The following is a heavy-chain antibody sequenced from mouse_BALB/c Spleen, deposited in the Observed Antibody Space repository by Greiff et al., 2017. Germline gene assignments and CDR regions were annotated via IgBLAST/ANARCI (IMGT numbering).Heavy chain of an antibody. V-gene: IGHV14-4*02. Sequence: EVQLQQSGAELVRSGASVKLSCTASGFNIKDYYMHWVKQRPEQGLEWIGWIDPENGDTEYAPKFQGKATMTADTSSNTAYLQLSSLTSEDTAVYYCNAWHYDYAWFAYWGQGTLVTVSA. CDR3: NAWHYDYAWFAY. D-gene: IGHD2-4*01. CDR2: IDPENGDT. J-gene: IGHJ3*01. CDR1: GFNIKDYY.